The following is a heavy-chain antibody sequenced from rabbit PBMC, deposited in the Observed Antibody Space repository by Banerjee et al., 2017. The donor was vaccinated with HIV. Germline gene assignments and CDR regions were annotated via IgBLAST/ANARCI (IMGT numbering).Heavy chain of an antibody. Sequence: QEQLVESGGGLVQPEGSLTLTCKASGFDFSNNLMCWVRQAPGKGPEWIACIYAGGSGTTYYASWAKGRFTISETSSTTVTLQMTSLTAADTATYFCARAGGFEKYFNLRGPGTLVTVS. CDR1: GFDFSNNL. V-gene: IGHV1S45*01. CDR2: IYAGGSGTT. D-gene: IGHD1-1*01. CDR3: ARAGGFEKYFNL. J-gene: IGHJ4*01.